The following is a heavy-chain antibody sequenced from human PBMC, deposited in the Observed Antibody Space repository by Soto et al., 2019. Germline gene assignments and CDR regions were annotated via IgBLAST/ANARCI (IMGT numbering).Heavy chain of an antibody. D-gene: IGHD6-13*01. V-gene: IGHV4-39*01. J-gene: IGHJ5*02. CDR3: ARHRYSSSWYGDWFDP. CDR1: GGSISSSSYY. Sequence: QLQLQESGPGLVKPSETLSLTCTVSGGSISSSSYYWGWIRQPPGKGLEWIGSIYYSGSTYYNPSLKSRVTISVDTSKNQFSLKLSSVTAADTAVYYCARHRYSSSWYGDWFDPWGQGTLVTVSS. CDR2: IYYSGST.